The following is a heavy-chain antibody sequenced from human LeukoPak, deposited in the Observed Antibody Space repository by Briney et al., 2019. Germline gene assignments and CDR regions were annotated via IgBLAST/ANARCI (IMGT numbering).Heavy chain of an antibody. Sequence: SSETLSLTCAVYGGSFSGYYWSWIRQPPGKGLEWIGEINHSGSTNYNPSLKSRVTISVDTSKNQFSLKLSSVTAADTAVYYCARGDYYDSSGYYYGPFYYYYGMDVWGQGTTVTVSS. CDR1: GGSFSGYY. CDR2: INHSGST. D-gene: IGHD3-22*01. V-gene: IGHV4-34*01. J-gene: IGHJ6*02. CDR3: ARGDYYDSSGYYYGPFYYYYGMDV.